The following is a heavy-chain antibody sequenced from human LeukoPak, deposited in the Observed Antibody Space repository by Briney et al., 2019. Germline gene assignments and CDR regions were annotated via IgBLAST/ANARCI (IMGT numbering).Heavy chain of an antibody. J-gene: IGHJ4*02. CDR2: INPNSGAT. Sequence: ASVKVSRKASGYTFSDYYIHWVRQAPGQGLDWMGWINPNSGATNYPQKFQGRITMTKDTSISTAYMVLSRLRSDDTAMYYCAKDGPADCGGDCYSPDYWGQGSLVTVSS. CDR3: AKDGPADCGGDCYSPDY. CDR1: GYTFSDYY. D-gene: IGHD2-21*02. V-gene: IGHV1-2*02.